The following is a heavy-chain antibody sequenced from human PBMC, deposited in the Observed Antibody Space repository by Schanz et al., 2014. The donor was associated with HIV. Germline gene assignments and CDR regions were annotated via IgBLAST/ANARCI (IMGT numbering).Heavy chain of an antibody. CDR3: ANEEVPNDY. CDR1: GFTFDAYT. Sequence: EVHLVESGGGLVKPGGSLRLSCVVSGFTFDAYTMNWVRQSPGKGLEWVSAISGSGGSTYYADSVKGRFTISRDNSKNTLYLQMNSLRAEDTAVYYCANEEVPNDYWGQGTLVTVSS. CDR2: ISGSGGST. J-gene: IGHJ4*02. V-gene: IGHV3-23*04.